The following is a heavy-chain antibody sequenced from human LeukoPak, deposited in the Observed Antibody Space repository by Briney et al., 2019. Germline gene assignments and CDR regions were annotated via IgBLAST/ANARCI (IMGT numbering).Heavy chain of an antibody. CDR1: GGSFSGYY. J-gene: IGHJ5*02. Sequence: SETLSLTCAVYGGSFSGYYWSWIRQPPGKGLEWIGEINHSGSTNYNPSLKSRVTISVDTSKNQFSLKPSSVTAADTAVYYCARGIGYSSSWYRRNWFDPWGQGTLDTVSS. V-gene: IGHV4-34*01. CDR3: ARGIGYSSSWYRRNWFDP. CDR2: INHSGST. D-gene: IGHD6-13*01.